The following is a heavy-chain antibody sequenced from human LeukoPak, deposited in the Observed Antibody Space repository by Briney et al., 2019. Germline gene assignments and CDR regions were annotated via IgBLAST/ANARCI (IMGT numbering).Heavy chain of an antibody. V-gene: IGHV3-23*01. Sequence: GGSLRLSCAASGFTFSSYAMSWVRQAPGKGLEWVSAFSGSGGSTYYADSVKGRFTISRDNSKNTLYLQMNSLRAEDTAVYYCAKERMITFGGVTGDLGYWGQGTLVTVSS. CDR3: AKERMITFGGVTGDLGY. CDR1: GFTFSSYA. J-gene: IGHJ4*02. D-gene: IGHD3-16*01. CDR2: FSGSGGST.